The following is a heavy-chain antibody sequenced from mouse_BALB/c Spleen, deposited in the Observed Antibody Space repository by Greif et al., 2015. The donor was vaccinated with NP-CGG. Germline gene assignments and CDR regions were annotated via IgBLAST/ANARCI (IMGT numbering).Heavy chain of an antibody. CDR3: ASEGYYGSGY. J-gene: IGHJ2*01. CDR1: GFNIKDTY. D-gene: IGHD1-1*01. V-gene: IGHV14-3*02. Sequence: EVQRVESGAELVKPGASVKLSCTASGFNIKDTYMHWVKQRPEQGLEWIGRIDPANGNTKYDPKFQGKATITADTSSNTAYLQLSSLTSEDTAVYYCASEGYYGSGYWGQGTTLTVSS. CDR2: IDPANGNT.